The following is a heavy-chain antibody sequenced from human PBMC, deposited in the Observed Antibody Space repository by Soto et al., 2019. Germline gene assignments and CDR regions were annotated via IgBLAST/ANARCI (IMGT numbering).Heavy chain of an antibody. CDR2: IYYSGST. J-gene: IGHJ5*02. V-gene: IGHV4-59*08. CDR3: ARLGLVRGVISNWFDP. D-gene: IGHD3-10*01. CDR1: GGSISSYY. Sequence: SGTLSLTCTVSGGSISSYYWSWIRQPPGKGLEWIGYIYYSGSTNYNPSLKSRVTISVDTSKNQFSLKLSSVTAADTAVYYCARLGLVRGVISNWFDPWGQGTLVNVSS.